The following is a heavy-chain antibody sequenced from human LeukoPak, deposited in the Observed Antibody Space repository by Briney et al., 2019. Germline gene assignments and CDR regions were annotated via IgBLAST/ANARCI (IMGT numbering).Heavy chain of an antibody. CDR1: GGSISSYY. D-gene: IGHD4-17*01. J-gene: IGHJ3*02. CDR3: ARLKWVYGDPDAFDI. V-gene: IGHV4-59*08. CDR2: IYYSGST. Sequence: SETLSLTCTVSGGSISSYYWSWIRQPPGKGLEWIGYIYYSGSTNYNPSLKSRVTISVDTSKNQFSLKLSSVTAADTAVYYCARLKWVYGDPDAFDIWGQGTVVTVSS.